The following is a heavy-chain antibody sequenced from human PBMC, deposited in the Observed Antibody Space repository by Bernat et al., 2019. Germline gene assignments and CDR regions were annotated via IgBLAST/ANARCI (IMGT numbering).Heavy chain of an antibody. D-gene: IGHD2-21*02. V-gene: IGHV3-73*02. J-gene: IGHJ3*02. CDR2: IRSKANSYAQ. Sequence: EVQLVESGGGLVQPGGSLKLSCAASGFTFSGSAMHWVRQASGKGLEWVGRIRSKANSYAQEYAATVKGKYTISRDDSKSTAYLKMNSLKTEDMAVYYYTGGVVETDERYSRAVDIWGQGTMVTVSS. CDR3: TGGVVETDERYSRAVDI. CDR1: GFTFSGSA.